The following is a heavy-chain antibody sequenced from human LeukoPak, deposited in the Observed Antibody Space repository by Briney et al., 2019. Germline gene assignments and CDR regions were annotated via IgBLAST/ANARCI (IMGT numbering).Heavy chain of an antibody. V-gene: IGHV4-59*08. CDR2: AYYSGST. Sequence: PSETLSLTCSVFDGSISNYYGSWIRQPPGKGLEWIGYAYYSGSTTYNPSLESRVTISVDTSKNQFSLKLTAVTAADTAVYYCARNSAVATSRSWFDPWGQGTLVTVSS. D-gene: IGHD6-19*01. CDR3: ARNSAVATSRSWFDP. CDR1: DGSISNYY. J-gene: IGHJ5*02.